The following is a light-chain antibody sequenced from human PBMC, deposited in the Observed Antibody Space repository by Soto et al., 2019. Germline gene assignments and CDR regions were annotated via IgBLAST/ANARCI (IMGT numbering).Light chain of an antibody. V-gene: IGLV2-14*01. CDR1: SSDVGGYNY. CDR3: SSYTSTNSWV. Sequence: QSALTQSASVSGSPGQSITISCTGTSSDVGGYNYVSWYQQHPGKAPKLIIYDVSNRPSGVSTCFSGSKSGNTASLTISGLQAEDEADYSCSSYTSTNSWVFGGGTKLTVL. CDR2: DVS. J-gene: IGLJ3*02.